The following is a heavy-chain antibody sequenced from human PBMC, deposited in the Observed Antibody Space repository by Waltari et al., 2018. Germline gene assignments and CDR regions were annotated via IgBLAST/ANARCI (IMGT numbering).Heavy chain of an antibody. CDR2: NSGNNGHT. CDR1: GSTFSDYG. Sequence: QVQLVQSGAEVKKPGASVKVSCKASGSTFSDYGISLVRQAPGQGLGWMGWNSGNNGHTNHAQKFQGRLIMTEDTSATTVYMELTYLTSDDTAVYYCARERHRLMEEGYLMALDPWGQGTLVTVSS. CDR3: ARERHRLMEEGYLMALDP. J-gene: IGHJ5*02. D-gene: IGHD3-3*01. V-gene: IGHV1-18*01.